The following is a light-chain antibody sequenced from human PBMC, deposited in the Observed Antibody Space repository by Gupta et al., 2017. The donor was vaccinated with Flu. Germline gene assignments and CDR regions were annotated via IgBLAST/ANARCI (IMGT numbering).Light chain of an antibody. CDR3: QQRSNWPLT. CDR1: QSVSRY. CDR2: DAS. Sequence: PATLSLSPGERATLSCRASQSVSRYLAWYQQKPGQAPRLLFYDASNRATGIPARFSGSGSGTDFTLTISSLEPEDFAVYYCQQRSNWPLTFGGGTKVEI. V-gene: IGKV3-11*01. J-gene: IGKJ4*01.